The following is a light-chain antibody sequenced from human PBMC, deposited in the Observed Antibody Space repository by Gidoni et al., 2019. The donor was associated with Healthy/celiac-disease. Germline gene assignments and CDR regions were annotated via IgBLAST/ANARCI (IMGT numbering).Light chain of an antibody. CDR2: AAS. J-gene: IGKJ3*01. CDR1: QGISSY. Sequence: DIQLTQSPSFLSASVGDRVTITCRASQGISSYLAWYQQKPGKAPKLLIYAASTLQSGVPSRFSGSGSGTEFTLTISSLQPEDFATYYCQQLNSYPPGFGPXTKVDIK. CDR3: QQLNSYPPG. V-gene: IGKV1-9*01.